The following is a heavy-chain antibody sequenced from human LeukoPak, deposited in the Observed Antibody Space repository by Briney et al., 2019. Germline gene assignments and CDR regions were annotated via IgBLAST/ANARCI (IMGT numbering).Heavy chain of an antibody. CDR1: GGSISRGGYY. V-gene: IGHV4-31*03. CDR2: IYYSGST. J-gene: IGHJ4*02. CDR3: ARGGHFFILTGYPFDY. Sequence: SQTLSLTCTVSGGSISRGGYYWSWIRQHPGKGLEWIGYIYYSGSTYYNPSLKSRVTISVDTSKNQFSLKLSSVTAADTAVYYCARGGHFFILTGYPFDYWGQGTLVTVSS. D-gene: IGHD3-9*01.